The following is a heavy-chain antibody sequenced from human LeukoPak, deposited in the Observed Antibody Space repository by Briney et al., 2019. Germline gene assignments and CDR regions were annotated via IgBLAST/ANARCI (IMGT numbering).Heavy chain of an antibody. CDR3: ARDPPVAGTGYDY. J-gene: IGHJ4*02. CDR2: IKQDGSEK. Sequence: GGSLRLSCAASGFTFSSYWMSWVRQAPGKGLEWVANIKQDGSEKYYVDSVKGRFTISRDNAKNSLYLQMNSLRAEDTAVYYCARDPPVAGTGYDYWGQGTLVTVSP. D-gene: IGHD6-19*01. V-gene: IGHV3-7*01. CDR1: GFTFSSYW.